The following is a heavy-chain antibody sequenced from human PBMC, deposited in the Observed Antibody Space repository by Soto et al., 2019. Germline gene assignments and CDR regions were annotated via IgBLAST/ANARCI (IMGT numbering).Heavy chain of an antibody. CDR3: ATRCQRSWFYP. J-gene: IGHJ5*02. CDR2: IVPMFGAT. CDR1: GGTFSNYA. V-gene: IGHV1-69*01. Sequence: QVQLVQSGAEVKKPGSSVNVSCKASGGTFSNYAITWVRQAPGQGLEWMGGIVPMFGATDYAQKFQGRVTITADESTSTAYMELSSLRFEDTAVYFCATRCQRSWFYPWGPGTLVTVSS. D-gene: IGHD2-2*01.